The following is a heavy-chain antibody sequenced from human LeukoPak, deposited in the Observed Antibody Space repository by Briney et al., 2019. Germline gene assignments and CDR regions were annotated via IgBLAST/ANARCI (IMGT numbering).Heavy chain of an antibody. CDR1: GGSISSYY. V-gene: IGHV4-4*07. CDR2: IFTSGST. J-gene: IGHJ6*03. D-gene: IGHD3-22*01. Sequence: SETLSLTCTVSGGSISSYYWSWIRQPAGKGLEWIGRIFTSGSTNYNPSLKSRVTISVDKSKNQFSLRLSSVTAADTAIYYCARLAGITVINYYYYYMDVWGKGTTVTVSS. CDR3: ARLAGITVINYYYYYMDV.